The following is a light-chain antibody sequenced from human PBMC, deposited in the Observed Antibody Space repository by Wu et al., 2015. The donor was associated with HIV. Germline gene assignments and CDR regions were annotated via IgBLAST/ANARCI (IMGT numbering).Light chain of an antibody. V-gene: IGKV1-NL1*01. CDR3: QQFNSYPYT. J-gene: IGKJ2*01. CDR2: ATS. CDR1: QDITNS. Sequence: DIQMTQSPSSLSASVGDRVTITCRASQDITNSLAWYQQSPGRAPKLLLYATSTLQSGVPSRFSGSGSGTHYTLTISSLQPEDFATYYCQQFNSYPYTFGQGTKLEIK.